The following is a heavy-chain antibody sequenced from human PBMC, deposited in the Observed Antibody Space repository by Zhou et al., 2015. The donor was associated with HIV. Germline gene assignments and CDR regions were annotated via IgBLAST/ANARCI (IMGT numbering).Heavy chain of an antibody. J-gene: IGHJ4*02. CDR3: ARSSSGDYYDSSGYKYYFDY. CDR2: IIPIFGTA. V-gene: IGHV1-69*01. Sequence: QVQLVQSGAEVKKPGSSVKVSCKASGGTFSSYAISWVRQAPGQGLEWMGGIIPIFGTANYAQKFQGRVTITADESTSTAYMELSSLRSEDTAVYYCARSSSGDYYDSSGYKYYFDYWGQGTLVTVSS. D-gene: IGHD3-22*01. CDR1: GGTFSSYA.